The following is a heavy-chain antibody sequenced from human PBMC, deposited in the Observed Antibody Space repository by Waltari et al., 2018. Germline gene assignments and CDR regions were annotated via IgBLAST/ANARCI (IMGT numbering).Heavy chain of an antibody. CDR1: GGSLSGYY. Sequence: QVQLQQWGAGLLKPAETLSLTCAGYGGSLSGYYGSWIRQPPGKGLEWIGEINHSGSTNYNPSLNSRVTISVDTSKNQFSLKLSSVTAADTAVYYCARRPGGQYSSGWYYMDVWGKGTTVTVSS. CDR2: INHSGST. CDR3: ARRPGGQYSSGWYYMDV. V-gene: IGHV4-34*01. J-gene: IGHJ6*03. D-gene: IGHD6-19*01.